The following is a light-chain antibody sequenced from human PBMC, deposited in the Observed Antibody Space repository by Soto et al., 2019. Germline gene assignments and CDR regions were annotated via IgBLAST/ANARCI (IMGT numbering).Light chain of an antibody. V-gene: IGKV3-15*01. CDR1: QSISSK. CDR2: RAS. J-gene: IGKJ5*01. Sequence: EIVMTQSPATLSVSPGERATLSCRASQSISSKLGWYQQRPGQAPRLLIYRASTMTTGIPARFSGSGSGTEFTLTISSLQSEDSAVYYCQQYNSWTTITFGQGTRLEIK. CDR3: QQYNSWTTIT.